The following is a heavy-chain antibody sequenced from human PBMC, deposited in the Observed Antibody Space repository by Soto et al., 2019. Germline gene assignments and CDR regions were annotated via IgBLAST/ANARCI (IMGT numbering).Heavy chain of an antibody. J-gene: IGHJ5*02. D-gene: IGHD3-9*01. CDR1: GYTFTSYG. V-gene: IGHV1-18*01. CDR3: ARGLRYFDWLLYWFAP. CDR2: ISAYNGNT. Sequence: ASVKVSCKASGYTFTSYGISWVRQAPGQGLEWMGWISAYNGNTNYAQKLQGRVTMTTDTSTSTAYMELRSLRSDDTAVYYCARGLRYFDWLLYWFAPWGQGTLVTVSS.